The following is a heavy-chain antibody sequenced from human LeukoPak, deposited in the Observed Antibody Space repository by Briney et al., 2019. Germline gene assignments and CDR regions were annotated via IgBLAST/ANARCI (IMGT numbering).Heavy chain of an antibody. Sequence: GGSLRLSCAASGFTFSSYAMSWVRQVPGKGLEWVSAVSGSGGSTFYADSVKGRFTISRDNAKNSLYLQMNSLRDEDTAVYYCARTSLRTFHIWGQGTMVTVSS. CDR1: GFTFSSYA. J-gene: IGHJ3*02. CDR2: VSGSGGST. CDR3: ARTSLRTFHI. V-gene: IGHV3-23*01.